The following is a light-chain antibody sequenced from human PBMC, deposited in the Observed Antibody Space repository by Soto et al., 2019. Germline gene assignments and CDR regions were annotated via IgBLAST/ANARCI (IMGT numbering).Light chain of an antibody. CDR1: QSVLYSSNNKNY. CDR2: WAS. CDR3: QQYYDAPQN. V-gene: IGKV4-1*01. J-gene: IGKJ1*01. Sequence: EIVMTQSPDSLAVSLGERATINCKSSQSVLYSSNNKNYLAWYQQKPGQPPKLLIYWASTRESGVPDRFSGSGSRTDFTLTISSLQAEDVAVYYCQQYYDAPQNFGQGTKVEIK.